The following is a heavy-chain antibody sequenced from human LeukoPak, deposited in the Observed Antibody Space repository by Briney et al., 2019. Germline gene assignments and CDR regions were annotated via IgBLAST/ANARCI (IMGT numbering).Heavy chain of an antibody. CDR3: ARDRPGDTYYYYYGMDV. J-gene: IGHJ6*02. CDR1: GGTFSSYA. D-gene: IGHD2-21*01. V-gene: IGHV1-69*04. Sequence: SVKVSCKASGGTFSSYAISWVRQAPGQGLEWMGRIIPILGIANYAQKFQGRATITADKSTSTAYMELSSLRSEDTAVYYCARDRPGDTYYYYYGMDVWGQGTTVTVSS. CDR2: IIPILGIA.